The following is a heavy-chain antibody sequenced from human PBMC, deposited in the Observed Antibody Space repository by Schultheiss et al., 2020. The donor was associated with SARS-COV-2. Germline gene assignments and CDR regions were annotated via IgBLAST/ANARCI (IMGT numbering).Heavy chain of an antibody. CDR3: AREGYYGSGSYYSKELDY. CDR1: GFTFSSYA. D-gene: IGHD3-10*01. V-gene: IGHV3-23*01. CDR2: ISGSGGST. J-gene: IGHJ4*02. Sequence: GGSLRLSCAASGFTFSSYAMSWVRQAPGKGLEWVSAISGSGGSTYYADSVKGRFTISRDNSKNTLYLQMNSLRAEDTAVYYCAREGYYGSGSYYSKELDYGGQGTLVTFSS.